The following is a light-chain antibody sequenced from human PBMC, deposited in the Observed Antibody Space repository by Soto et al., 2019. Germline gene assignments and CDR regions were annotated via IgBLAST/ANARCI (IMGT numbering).Light chain of an antibody. CDR2: DVS. CDR3: SSYTSSSTLFV. CDR1: SSDVGGYNH. Sequence: QSALTQPATVSWSPGQSITISCTGTSSDVGGYNHVSWYQQHPGKVPKLMIYDVSNRPSGVSNRFSGSKSGNTASLTISGLQAEDDADYYCSSYTSSSTLFVFGTGTKVTVL. V-gene: IGLV2-14*01. J-gene: IGLJ1*01.